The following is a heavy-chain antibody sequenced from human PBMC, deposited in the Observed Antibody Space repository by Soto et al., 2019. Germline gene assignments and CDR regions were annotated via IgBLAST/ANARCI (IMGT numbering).Heavy chain of an antibody. CDR3: ARAVYDSSGYYVAFDI. CDR1: GGTFSSYA. V-gene: IGHV1-69*06. J-gene: IGHJ3*02. Sequence: GVSVKVSCKASGGTFSSYAISWVLQAPGQGLEWMGGIIPIFGTANYAQKLQGRVTITADKSTSTAYMELSSLRSEDTAVYYCARAVYDSSGYYVAFDIWGQGTMVTVSS. CDR2: IIPIFGTA. D-gene: IGHD3-22*01.